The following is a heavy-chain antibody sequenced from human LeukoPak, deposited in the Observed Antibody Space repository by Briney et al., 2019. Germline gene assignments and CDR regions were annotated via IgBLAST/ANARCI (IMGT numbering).Heavy chain of an antibody. J-gene: IGHJ6*02. CDR1: GFTFSSNY. CDR3: ARGRIVGAPGSGAPYGMDV. D-gene: IGHD1-26*01. Sequence: GGSLRLSCAASGFTFSSNYMSWVRQAPGKGLEWVSVIYSGGSTYYSASVKGRFTISRDNSKNTMYLQMNSLRAEDTAVYYCARGRIVGAPGSGAPYGMDVWGQGTTVTVSS. CDR2: IYSGGST. V-gene: IGHV3-66*01.